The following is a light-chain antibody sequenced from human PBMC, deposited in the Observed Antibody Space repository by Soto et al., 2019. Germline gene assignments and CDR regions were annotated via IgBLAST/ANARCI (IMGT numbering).Light chain of an antibody. CDR1: QRITTY. J-gene: IGKJ2*01. V-gene: IGKV1-39*01. CDR2: TSG. Sequence: IHMTQSPSSLSASVGDRITVTRRASQRITTYVNWYQLKPGEAPKLLISTSGTLQRGVPSRFSGSGSGTDFTLTITRLQPADFATYFCQQTYSTPYTFGQETKLEIK. CDR3: QQTYSTPYT.